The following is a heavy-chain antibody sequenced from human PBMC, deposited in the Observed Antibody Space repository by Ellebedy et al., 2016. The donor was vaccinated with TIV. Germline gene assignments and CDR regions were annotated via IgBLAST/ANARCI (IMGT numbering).Heavy chain of an antibody. Sequence: SETLSLTCAVYGGSFSGYYWSWIRQPPGKGLEWIGEINHSGSTNYNPSLKSRVTVSVDTSKNQFSLKLSSVTAADTAVYYCARRGGGRLRYFDWLFQRWFDPWGQGTLVTVSS. J-gene: IGHJ5*02. V-gene: IGHV4-34*01. CDR1: GGSFSGYY. CDR3: ARRGGGRLRYFDWLFQRWFDP. D-gene: IGHD3-9*01. CDR2: INHSGST.